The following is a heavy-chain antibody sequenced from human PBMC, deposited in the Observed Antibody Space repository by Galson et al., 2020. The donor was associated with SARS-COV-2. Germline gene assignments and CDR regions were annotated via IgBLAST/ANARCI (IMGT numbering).Heavy chain of an antibody. CDR3: ARGGFPYYYYMDV. V-gene: IGHV3-49*03. CDR1: GFTFGDFA. CDR2: IRSRTYDGTT. Sequence: GESLKISCTVAGFTFGDFAMSWFRQAPGKGLEWVGFIRSRTYDGTTEYAASVKDRFTISRDDSKNVAYLQMNSLITEDTAVYYCARGGFPYYYYMDVWGKGTTVTVS. J-gene: IGHJ6*03.